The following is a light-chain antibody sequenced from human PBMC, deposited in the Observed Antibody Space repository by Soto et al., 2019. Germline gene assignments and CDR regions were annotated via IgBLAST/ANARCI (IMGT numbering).Light chain of an antibody. J-gene: IGKJ1*01. CDR2: DAS. V-gene: IGKV1-33*01. CDR1: HDISNY. Sequence: IQMTQSPSSLSASVGDRVTITCQASHDISNYLNWYQQKPVKAPKLLIYDASNLETGVPSRFSGSGSGTDFTLTISSLQPYDFATYYCQQYNRYSFGQGTKVDI. CDR3: QQYNRYS.